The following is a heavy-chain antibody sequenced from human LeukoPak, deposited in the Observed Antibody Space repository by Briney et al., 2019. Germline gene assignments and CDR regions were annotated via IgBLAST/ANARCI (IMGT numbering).Heavy chain of an antibody. J-gene: IGHJ3*02. V-gene: IGHV3-64*02. CDR1: GFRFSYHD. CDR3: ARELGGTKTGGFDI. Sequence: PGGSLRLSCAASGFRFSYHDMHWVRQAPGTGLEFVSSIGAAGAHTFYADSVKDRFTIARDNFQRTMYLQMDGLRPEDSAVYYCARELGGTKTGGFDIWGQGTVVTVSS. CDR2: IGAAGAHT. D-gene: IGHD1-14*01.